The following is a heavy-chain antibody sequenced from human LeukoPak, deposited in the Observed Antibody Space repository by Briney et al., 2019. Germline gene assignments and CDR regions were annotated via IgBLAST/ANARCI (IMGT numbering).Heavy chain of an antibody. CDR3: AKTLSGYYSSYYYYYGMDV. D-gene: IGHD3-22*01. Sequence: GGSLRLSCAASGFTFSSYAMSWVRQAPGKGPEWVSGISGSGGSTYYADSVKGRFTISRDNSKNTLYLQMNSLRAEDTAVYYCAKTLSGYYSSYYYYYGMDVWGQGTTVTVSS. J-gene: IGHJ6*02. CDR2: ISGSGGST. V-gene: IGHV3-23*01. CDR1: GFTFSSYA.